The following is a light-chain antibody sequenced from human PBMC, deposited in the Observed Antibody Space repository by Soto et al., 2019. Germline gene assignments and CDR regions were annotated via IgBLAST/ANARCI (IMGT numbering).Light chain of an antibody. CDR3: QQYNNLPRT. CDR1: QTVLTN. Sequence: EVVMTQSPATLSVSPGERATLSCRASQTVLTNLAWYQQKPGQAPRLLIYGASTRATAIPARFSGSGSGTEFTLTISSLQSEDFAVYYCQQYNNLPRTFGGGTKVDIK. J-gene: IGKJ4*01. V-gene: IGKV3-15*01. CDR2: GAS.